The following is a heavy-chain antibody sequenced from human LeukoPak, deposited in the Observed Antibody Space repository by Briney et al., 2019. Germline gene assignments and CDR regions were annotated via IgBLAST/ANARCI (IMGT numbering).Heavy chain of an antibody. CDR1: GGSLSSYY. CDR3: ARFDGFLSNFDY. CDR2: IYYSGST. V-gene: IGHV4-59*01. J-gene: IGHJ4*02. D-gene: IGHD3/OR15-3a*01. Sequence: SETLSLTCSVSGGSLSSYYWSWIRQPPGKGLEWIGYIYYSGSTNYNPSLKSRVTISVDTSKNQFSLKLSSVTAADTAVYYCARFDGFLSNFDYWGQGTLVTVSS.